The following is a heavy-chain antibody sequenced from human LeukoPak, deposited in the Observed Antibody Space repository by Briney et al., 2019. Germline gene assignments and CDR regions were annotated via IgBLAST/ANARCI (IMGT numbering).Heavy chain of an antibody. CDR3: ASRPLYDYVWGSYRS. Sequence: GESLKISCKGSGYSFTSYWISWVRQMPRKGLEWTGRIDPSDSYTNYSPSFQGHVTISADKSISTAYLQWSSLKASDTAMYYCASRPLYDYVWGSYRSWGQGTLVTVST. D-gene: IGHD3-16*02. CDR2: IDPSDSYT. J-gene: IGHJ4*02. V-gene: IGHV5-10-1*01. CDR1: GYSFTSYW.